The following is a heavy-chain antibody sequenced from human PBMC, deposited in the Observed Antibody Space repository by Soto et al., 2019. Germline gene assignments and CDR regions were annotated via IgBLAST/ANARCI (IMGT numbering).Heavy chain of an antibody. D-gene: IGHD2-8*01. CDR2: ISSNGRST. CDR3: ARDRCTNGVCYAPSAD. J-gene: IGHJ1*01. Sequence: GSLRLSCATSGFTFSTYAMHWVRQAPGKGLEYVSAISSNGRSTYYANSVKGRFTISRDNSKNTLYLQMDSLRAEDMAVYYCARDRCTNGVCYAPSADWGQGTLVTVSS. V-gene: IGHV3-64*01. CDR1: GFTFSTYA.